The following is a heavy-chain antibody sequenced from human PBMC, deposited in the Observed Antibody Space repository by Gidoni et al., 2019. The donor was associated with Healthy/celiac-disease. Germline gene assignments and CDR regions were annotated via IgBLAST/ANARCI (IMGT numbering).Heavy chain of an antibody. D-gene: IGHD6-13*01. V-gene: IGHV4-34*01. CDR3: ARVVAGIAEAGYLAFDI. Sequence: QVQLQQWGAGLLKPSETLSLPCAVYGGSFSGYYWSWIRQPPGKGLEWIGEINHSGSTNYNPSLKSRVTISVDTSKNQFSLKLSSVTAADTAVYYCARVVAGIAEAGYLAFDIWGQGTMVTVSS. CDR2: INHSGST. J-gene: IGHJ3*02. CDR1: GGSFSGYY.